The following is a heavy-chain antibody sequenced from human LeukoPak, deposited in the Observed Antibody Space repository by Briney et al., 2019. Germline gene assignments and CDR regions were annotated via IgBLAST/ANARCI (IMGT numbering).Heavy chain of an antibody. CDR3: ARSGAHCSGGSCYTFDY. J-gene: IGHJ4*02. Sequence: GASVRVSCKASGYTFTSYYMHWVRQAPGQGLEWMGIINPSGGSTSYAQKFQGRVTMTRDTSTSTVYMELSSLGSEDMAVYYCARSGAHCSGGSCYTFDYWGQGTLVTVSS. D-gene: IGHD2-15*01. V-gene: IGHV1-46*01. CDR2: INPSGGST. CDR1: GYTFTSYY.